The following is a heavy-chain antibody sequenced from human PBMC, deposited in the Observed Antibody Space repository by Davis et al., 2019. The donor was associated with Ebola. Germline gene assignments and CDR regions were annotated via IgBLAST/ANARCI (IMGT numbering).Heavy chain of an antibody. J-gene: IGHJ6*02. D-gene: IGHD6-19*01. V-gene: IGHV7-4-1*02. Sequence: ASVKVSCKASGYTFAYYAMNWVRQAPGQGLEWMGWINTKNGNPTYAQGFTGRLVFSLDTSVSTAYLEISSLKAEDTAVYYCARSYSSGWYSGAYYYAMDVWGQGTTVTVSS. CDR3: ARSYSSGWYSGAYYYAMDV. CDR1: GYTFAYYA. CDR2: INTKNGNP.